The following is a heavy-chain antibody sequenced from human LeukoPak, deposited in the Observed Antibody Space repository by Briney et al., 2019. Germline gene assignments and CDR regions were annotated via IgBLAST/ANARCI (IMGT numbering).Heavy chain of an antibody. D-gene: IGHD4-17*01. CDR1: GYTFTSYG. CDR2: ISAYNGNT. CDR3: ARDTYTTVTAMDV. Sequence: GASVKVSCKASGYTFTSYGFSWVRQAPGQGLEWMGWISAYNGNTDYPQNLQGRVTLTTDTSTSTAYMELRSLRSDDTAVYYRARDTYTTVTAMDVWGKGTTVIVSS. J-gene: IGHJ6*03. V-gene: IGHV1-18*01.